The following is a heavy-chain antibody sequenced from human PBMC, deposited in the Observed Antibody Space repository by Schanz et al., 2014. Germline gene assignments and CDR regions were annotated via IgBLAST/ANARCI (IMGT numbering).Heavy chain of an antibody. CDR2: LSGSGGST. CDR3: ARDRGYCSGGSCLTFDY. V-gene: IGHV3-23*04. J-gene: IGHJ4*02. Sequence: EVQLVESGGGLVQPGGSLRLSCAASGFTFSDHYMDWVRQAPGKGLEWVSALSGSGGSTYYADSVKGRFTISRDNSKTTLSLQMNSLRAEDTAVYYCARDRGYCSGGSCLTFDYWGQGTLVTVSS. CDR1: GFTFSDHY. D-gene: IGHD2-15*01.